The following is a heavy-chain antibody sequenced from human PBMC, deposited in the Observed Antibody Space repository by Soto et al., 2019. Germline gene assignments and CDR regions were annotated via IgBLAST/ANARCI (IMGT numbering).Heavy chain of an antibody. CDR3: AKSGSFFRPSLGYFDY. J-gene: IGHJ4*02. D-gene: IGHD1-26*01. CDR1: GGSVSSGSYY. CDR2: IYYSGST. V-gene: IGHV4-61*01. Sequence: PSETLSLTCTVSGGSVSSGSYYWSWIRQPPGKGLEWIGYIYYSGSTNYNPSLKSRVTISVDTSKNQFSLKLSSVTAADTAVYYCAKSGSFFRPSLGYFDYWGQGTLVTVSS.